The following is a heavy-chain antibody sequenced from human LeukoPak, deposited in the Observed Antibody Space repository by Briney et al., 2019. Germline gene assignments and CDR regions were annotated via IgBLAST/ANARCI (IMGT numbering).Heavy chain of an antibody. D-gene: IGHD6-19*01. CDR3: ARDLSSLAPSFDN. CDR2: IDQDGSVK. V-gene: IGHV3-7*04. CDR1: GFTFSNYW. Sequence: GGSLGLSCAASGFTFSNYWMSWVRQAPGKGLEWVANIDQDGSVKYYVDSVKGRFTISRDNAKNSLYLQMNSLRAEDTAVYYCARDLSSLAPSFDNWGQGTLVTVSS. J-gene: IGHJ4*02.